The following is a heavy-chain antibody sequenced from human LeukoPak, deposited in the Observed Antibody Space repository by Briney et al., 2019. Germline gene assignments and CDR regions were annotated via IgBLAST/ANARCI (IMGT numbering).Heavy chain of an antibody. J-gene: IGHJ6*03. V-gene: IGHV4-61*01. CDR2: IYYSGST. D-gene: IGHD3-16*01. CDR3: ARELGVRPYFYYYMDV. CDR1: GGSISSGSYS. Sequence: SETLSLTCAVSGGSISSGSYSWSWIRQPPGKGLEWIGYIYYSGSTNYNPSLKSRVTISVDTSKNQFSLKLSSVTAADTAVYYCARELGVRPYFYYYMDVWGKGTTVTVSS.